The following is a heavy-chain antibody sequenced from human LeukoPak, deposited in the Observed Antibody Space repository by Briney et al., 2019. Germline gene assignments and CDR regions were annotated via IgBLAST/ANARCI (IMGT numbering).Heavy chain of an antibody. CDR1: GSTFSTYA. D-gene: IGHD5-18*01. CDR3: ARARSSYGYGDAFDI. CDR2: ISYDGSSK. J-gene: IGHJ3*02. Sequence: GGSLRLSCAASGSTFSTYAMHWVRQAPGKGLEWVAVISYDGSSKYYADSVKGRFTISRDNSKNTLYLQMNSLRAEDTAVYYCARARSSYGYGDAFDIWGQGTMVTVSS. V-gene: IGHV3-30*04.